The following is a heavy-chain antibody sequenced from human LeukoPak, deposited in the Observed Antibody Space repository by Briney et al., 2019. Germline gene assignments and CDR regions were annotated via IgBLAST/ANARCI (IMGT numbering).Heavy chain of an antibody. CDR1: GFTFSSYA. D-gene: IGHD3-3*02. J-gene: IGHJ4*02. CDR3: AKVAHTAQAPFFDY. CDR2: ITGSGGST. V-gene: IGHV3-23*01. Sequence: GGSLRLSCAASGFTFSSYAMSWVRQAPGKGLEWVSGITGSGGSTAYADSVKGRFTISRDNSKNTLYLQMNSLRAEDTAVYYCAKVAHTAQAPFFDYWGQGTLVTVSA.